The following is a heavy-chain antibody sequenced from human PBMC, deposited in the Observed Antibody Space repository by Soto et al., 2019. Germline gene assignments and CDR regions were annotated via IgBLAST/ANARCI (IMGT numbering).Heavy chain of an antibody. V-gene: IGHV1-69*01. J-gene: IGHJ4*02. Sequence: QVQLVQSGAEVKKPGSSVKVSCKASGGTFSGCAISWVRQAPGQGLEWMGGIIPVLGTTNYAQKFQGRVTISADESTSTAYMDLSSLRSDDTAVYYCARERAILVPGTGDFDHWGQGTLVTVSS. CDR3: ARERAILVPGTGDFDH. CDR2: IIPVLGTT. CDR1: GGTFSGCA. D-gene: IGHD6-19*01.